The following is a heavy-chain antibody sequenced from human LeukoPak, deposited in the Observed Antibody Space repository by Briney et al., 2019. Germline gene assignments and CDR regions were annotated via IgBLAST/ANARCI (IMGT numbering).Heavy chain of an antibody. V-gene: IGHV3-11*01. CDR2: LSGSGNTV. CDR3: ARAYKDRSLAGKKEFFQH. Sequence: LSLTCTVSGGSISSSYYYWGWIRQPPGKGLEWVSALSGSGNTVYYANSVKGRFTVSRDNANNFLYLQMNSLRAEDTALYYCARAYKDRSLAGKKEFFQHWGQGTLVTVSS. D-gene: IGHD6-19*01. J-gene: IGHJ1*01. CDR1: GGSISSSYYY.